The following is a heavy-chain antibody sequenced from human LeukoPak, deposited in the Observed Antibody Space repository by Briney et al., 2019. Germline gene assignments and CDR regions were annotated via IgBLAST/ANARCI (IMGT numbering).Heavy chain of an antibody. Sequence: GGTLRLSCVASGFTFSSYGMSWVRQAPGKGLEWVSAISGSGDRRNYADSVKGRFTISRDISKNTLYLQMNSLRAEDTAVYYCAKGPKQLLVGSRGYYFDSWGQGTLVTVSS. CDR3: AKGPKQLLVGSRGYYFDS. D-gene: IGHD6-13*01. J-gene: IGHJ4*02. V-gene: IGHV3-23*01. CDR1: GFTFSSYG. CDR2: ISGSGDRR.